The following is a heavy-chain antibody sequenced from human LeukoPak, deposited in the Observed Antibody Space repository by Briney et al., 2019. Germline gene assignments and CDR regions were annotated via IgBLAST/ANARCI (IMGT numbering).Heavy chain of an antibody. CDR2: ISYDGSNK. J-gene: IGHJ4*01. CDR3: ARPFDMVRGVIDY. D-gene: IGHD3-10*01. V-gene: IGHV3-30*03. CDR1: GFTFSSYG. Sequence: GGSLRLSCAASGFTFSSYGMHWVRQAPGKGLEWVAVISYDGSNKYYADSVKGRFTISRDNSKNTLYLQMNSLRAEDTAVYYCARPFDMVRGVIDYWGQEPWSPSPQ.